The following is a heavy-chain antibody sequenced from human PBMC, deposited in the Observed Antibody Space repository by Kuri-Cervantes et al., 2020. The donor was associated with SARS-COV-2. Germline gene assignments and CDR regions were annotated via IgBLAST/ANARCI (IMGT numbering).Heavy chain of an antibody. V-gene: IGHV1-69*06. Sequence: SVKVSCKASGGTFSSYAISWVRQAPGQGLEWMGGIIPIFGTANYAQKFQGRVTITADKSTSTAYMELSSLRSEDTAVYYCASLDLYGAFDIWGQGKMVTVSS. J-gene: IGHJ3*02. D-gene: IGHD3-10*01. CDR2: IIPIFGTA. CDR1: GGTFSSYA. CDR3: ASLDLYGAFDI.